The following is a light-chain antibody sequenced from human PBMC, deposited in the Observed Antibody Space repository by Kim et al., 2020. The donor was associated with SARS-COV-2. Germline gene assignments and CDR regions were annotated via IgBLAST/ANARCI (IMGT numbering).Light chain of an antibody. Sequence: AGEIAYLSGRPSQCVTSSYLTWYQQKPGQAPRLLIYDASSRATGIPDRLSGSGSGADFTLTISRLEPEEFAVYYCHQYADSPRTFGQGTKVNIK. CDR1: QCVTSSY. CDR3: HQYADSPRT. V-gene: IGKV3-20*01. CDR2: DAS. J-gene: IGKJ1*01.